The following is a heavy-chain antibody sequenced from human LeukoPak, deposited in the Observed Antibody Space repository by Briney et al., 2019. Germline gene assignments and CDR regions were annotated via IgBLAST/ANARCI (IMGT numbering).Heavy chain of an antibody. Sequence: ASVKVSCKASGYTFTSYAISWVRQAPGQGLEWMGGIIPIFGTANYAQKFQGRVTITADKSTSTAYMELSSLRSEDTAVYYCARNLDSSSPGYFDYWGQGTLVTVSS. V-gene: IGHV1-69*06. CDR3: ARNLDSSSPGYFDY. D-gene: IGHD6-6*01. CDR1: GYTFTSYA. CDR2: IIPIFGTA. J-gene: IGHJ4*02.